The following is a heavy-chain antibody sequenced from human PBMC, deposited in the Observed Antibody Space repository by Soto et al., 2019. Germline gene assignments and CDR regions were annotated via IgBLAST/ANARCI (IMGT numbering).Heavy chain of an antibody. CDR2: VYYSGST. Sequence: SETLSLTCTVSGDSIRSGNHYWSWIRQPPGKGLEWIGYVYYSGSTYYSPSLKSRVTISVDTSKNQFSLKLNSVTAADTAVYYCARSGMTYPYYHYGMDVWGQGTTVTVSS. CDR3: ARSGMTYPYYHYGMDV. J-gene: IGHJ6*02. CDR1: GDSIRSGNHY. D-gene: IGHD2-21*02. V-gene: IGHV4-30-4*01.